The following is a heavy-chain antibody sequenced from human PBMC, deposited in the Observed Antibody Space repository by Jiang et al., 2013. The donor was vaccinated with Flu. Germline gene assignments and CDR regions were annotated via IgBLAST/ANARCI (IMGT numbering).Heavy chain of an antibody. Sequence: KPTQTLTLTCTFSGFSLTTSGVAVGWIRQPPGKALEWLALTYWDGDKRYSPSLKTRLTLTNDASKNQLILTMTSMGPVDSATYYCAHSSPGYNFGFEYWGQGTLVTVSS. D-gene: IGHD5-24*01. V-gene: IGHV2-5*02. J-gene: IGHJ4*02. CDR2: TYWDGDK. CDR3: AHSSPGYNFGFEY. CDR1: GFSLTTSGVA.